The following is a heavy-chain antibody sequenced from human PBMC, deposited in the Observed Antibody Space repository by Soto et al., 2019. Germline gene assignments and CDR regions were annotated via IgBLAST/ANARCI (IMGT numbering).Heavy chain of an antibody. CDR3: TSGVNWNDVSDY. CDR2: IYSNGRT. J-gene: IGHJ4*02. V-gene: IGHV4-59*01. D-gene: IGHD1-1*01. CDR1: GGSISSYY. Sequence: PSETLSLTCTVSGGSISSYYWTWIRQPPGKGLEWIGYIYSNGRTNYNPPLKSRVTISVDTSKNQFSLKLRSVTAADTAVYYCTSGVNWNDVSDYWGQGTLVTVSS.